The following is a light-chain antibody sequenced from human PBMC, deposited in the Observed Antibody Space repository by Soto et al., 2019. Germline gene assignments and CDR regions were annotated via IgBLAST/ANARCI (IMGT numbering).Light chain of an antibody. CDR2: GAS. V-gene: IGKV3-20*01. CDR1: QSVSSSY. CDR3: HQYDNTPQT. J-gene: IGKJ1*01. Sequence: EIVLTQSPGTLSLSPGEVATLSCRASQSVSSSYIAWYQQRPGQTPSLIIYGASTRATGIPDRFSGSGSGADFSLTISRLEPEDVAVYYCHQYDNTPQTFGQGTKVDIK.